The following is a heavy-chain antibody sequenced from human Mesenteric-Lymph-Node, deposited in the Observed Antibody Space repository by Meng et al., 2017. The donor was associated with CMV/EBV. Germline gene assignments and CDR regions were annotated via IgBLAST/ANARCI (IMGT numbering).Heavy chain of an antibody. Sequence: FTAHDKHWGRVAHGQGLGWKGRINPINGDTTYAQKFQGRVNMSRDTSISTAYMELSSMRSDDTAVYYCASALPITYYVSRSPPGPEDYWGQGTLVTVSS. J-gene: IGHJ4*02. D-gene: IGHD3-22*01. V-gene: IGHV1-2*06. CDR2: INPINGDT. CDR1: FTAHD. CDR3: ASALPITYYVSRSPPGPEDY.